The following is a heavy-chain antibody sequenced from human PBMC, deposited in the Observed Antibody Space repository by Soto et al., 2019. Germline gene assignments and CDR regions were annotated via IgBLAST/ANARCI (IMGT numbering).Heavy chain of an antibody. V-gene: IGHV4-31*03. CDR2: IYYSGST. Sequence: QVQLQESGPGLVKPSQTLSLTCTVSGGSISSGGYYWSWIRQHPGKGLEWIGYIYYSGSTYYTHSLKSRVTISVDTSKNQFSLKLSSVTAADTAVYYCARASYGDYDNCFDPWGQGTLVTVSS. CDR1: GGSISSGGYY. CDR3: ARASYGDYDNCFDP. D-gene: IGHD4-17*01. J-gene: IGHJ5*02.